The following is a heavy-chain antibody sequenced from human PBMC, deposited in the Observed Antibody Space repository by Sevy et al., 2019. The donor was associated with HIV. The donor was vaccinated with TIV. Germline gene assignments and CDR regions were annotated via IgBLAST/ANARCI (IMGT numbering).Heavy chain of an antibody. V-gene: IGHV1-18*04. J-gene: IGHJ4*02. CDR2: ISAYNGNT. Sequence: ASVKVSCKASGYTFTSYGISWVRQAPGQGLEWMGWISAYNGNTNYAQKLQGRVTMTTDTSTSTAYMELRSPRSDDTAVYYCARDRPGDYDFWSGYLNDFDYWGQGTLVTVSS. CDR1: GYTFTSYG. CDR3: ARDRPGDYDFWSGYLNDFDY. D-gene: IGHD3-3*01.